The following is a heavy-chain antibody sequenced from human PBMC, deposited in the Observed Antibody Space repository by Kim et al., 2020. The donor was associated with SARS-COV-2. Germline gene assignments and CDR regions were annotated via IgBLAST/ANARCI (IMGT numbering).Heavy chain of an antibody. J-gene: IGHJ3*02. Sequence: FQGRVTITADESTSTAYMELSSLRSEDTAVYYCARVRYYDSSGYGRAFDIWGQGTMVTVSS. V-gene: IGHV1-69*01. CDR3: ARVRYYDSSGYGRAFDI. D-gene: IGHD3-22*01.